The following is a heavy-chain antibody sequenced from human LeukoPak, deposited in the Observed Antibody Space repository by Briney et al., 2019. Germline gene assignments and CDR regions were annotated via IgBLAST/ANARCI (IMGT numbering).Heavy chain of an antibody. Sequence: GGSLRLSCAASGFTFSSYNMNWVRQAPGKGLEWVSSISSSSTYIYYADSVKGRFTISRDNAKNSLYLQMNSLRAEDTALYYCARQTLGATGYSAFDFWGQGTLVTVSS. J-gene: IGHJ3*01. CDR3: ARQTLGATGYSAFDF. V-gene: IGHV3-21*01. D-gene: IGHD3-9*01. CDR2: ISSSSTYI. CDR1: GFTFSSYN.